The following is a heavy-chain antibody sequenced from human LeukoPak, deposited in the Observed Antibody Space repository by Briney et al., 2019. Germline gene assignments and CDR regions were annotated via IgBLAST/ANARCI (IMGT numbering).Heavy chain of an antibody. J-gene: IGHJ3*02. CDR2: ISGSGGST. Sequence: GGSLRLSCAASGFTFSSYAMSWVRQAPGKGLEWVSAISGSGGSTYYADSVKGRFTISRDNSKNTLYLQMNSLRAEDTAVYYCARAGYLRSYRGTEAFDIWGQGTMVTVSS. V-gene: IGHV3-23*01. CDR3: ARAGYLRSYRGTEAFDI. D-gene: IGHD1-26*01. CDR1: GFTFSSYA.